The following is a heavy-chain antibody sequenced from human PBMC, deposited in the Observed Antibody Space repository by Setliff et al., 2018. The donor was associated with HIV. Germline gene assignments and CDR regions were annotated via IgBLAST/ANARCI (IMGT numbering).Heavy chain of an antibody. D-gene: IGHD2-15*01. CDR2: INPNSGGT. CDR3: ATDGSVVVVAGSGFDP. CDR1: GDTFSGHY. V-gene: IGHV1-2*02. Sequence: ASVKVSCKASGDTFSGHYMHWVRQAPGQGLEWLGWINPNSGGTKYAQKFQGRLTMTRDTYITTVYMELSRLRSDDTAVYYCATDGSVVVVAGSGFDPWGQGTLVTVSS. J-gene: IGHJ5*02.